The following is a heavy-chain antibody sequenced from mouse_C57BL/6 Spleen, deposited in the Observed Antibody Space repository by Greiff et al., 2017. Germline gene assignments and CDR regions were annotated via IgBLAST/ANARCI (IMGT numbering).Heavy chain of an antibody. CDR1: GYSITSGYY. V-gene: IGHV3-6*01. D-gene: IGHD2-1*01. Sequence: EVQLQESGPGLVKPSQSLSLTCSVTGYSITSGYYWNWIRQFPGNKLEWMGYISYDGSNNYNPSLKNRISITRDTSKNQFFLKLNSVTTEDTATYYCANGNSYYYAMDYWGQGTSVTVSS. CDR2: ISYDGSN. CDR3: ANGNSYYYAMDY. J-gene: IGHJ4*01.